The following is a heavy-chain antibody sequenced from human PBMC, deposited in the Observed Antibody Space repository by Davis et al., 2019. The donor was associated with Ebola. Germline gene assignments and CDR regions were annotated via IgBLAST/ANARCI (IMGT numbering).Heavy chain of an antibody. D-gene: IGHD4-17*01. Sequence: GGSLRLSCAASGFTFSDYYMSWIRQAPGKGLEWVSYISSSGSTIYYADSVKGRFTISRDNAKNSLYLQMNSLRAEDTAVYYCTRPAPYGYYYGMDVWGQGATVTVSS. CDR1: GFTFSDYY. CDR3: TRPAPYGYYYGMDV. V-gene: IGHV3-11*01. J-gene: IGHJ6*02. CDR2: ISSSGSTI.